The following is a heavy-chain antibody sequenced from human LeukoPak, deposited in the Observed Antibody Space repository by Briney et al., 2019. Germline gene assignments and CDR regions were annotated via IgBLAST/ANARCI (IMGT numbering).Heavy chain of an antibody. CDR1: GFTLDNYG. J-gene: IGHJ4*02. D-gene: IGHD3-9*01. CDR2: LWSNGINQ. V-gene: IGHV3-33*06. CDR3: AKFGYSDWLSHFDY. Sequence: GGSLRLSCAASGFTLDNYGMHWVRQAPGKGPEWVAVLWSNGINQYYADSVKGRFTFSRDNSRNTLYLQMNSLRAEDTAVYYCAKFGYSDWLSHFDYWGQGTLVTVSS.